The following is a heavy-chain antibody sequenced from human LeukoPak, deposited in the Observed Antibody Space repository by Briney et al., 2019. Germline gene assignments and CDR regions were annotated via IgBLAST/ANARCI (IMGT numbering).Heavy chain of an antibody. CDR1: GYTFTGYY. CDR2: INPNSGGT. D-gene: IGHD3-10*01. V-gene: IGHV1-2*02. Sequence: AAVKVTCKASGYTFTGYYMHWVRQAPGQGLEWMGWINPNSGGTNYAQKFQGRVTMTRDTYISTAYMELSRLRSDDAAVYYCARPFDGSGSYFPASYFDYWGQGTLVTVSS. J-gene: IGHJ4*02. CDR3: ARPFDGSGSYFPASYFDY.